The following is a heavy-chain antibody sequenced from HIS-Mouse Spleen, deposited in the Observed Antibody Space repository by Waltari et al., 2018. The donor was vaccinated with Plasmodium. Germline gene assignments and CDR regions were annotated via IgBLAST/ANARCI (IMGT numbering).Heavy chain of an antibody. D-gene: IGHD3-3*01. CDR3: ARVTSSGVYWYFDL. CDR2: INHSGST. Sequence: QVQLQQWGAGLLKPSETLSLTCAVYGGSFSGYYWSWIRRPPGKGLGWIGEINHSGSTNYNPSLKSRVTISVDTSKNQFSLKLSSVTAADTAVYYCARVTSSGVYWYFDLWGRGTLVTVSS. CDR1: GGSFSGYY. J-gene: IGHJ2*01. V-gene: IGHV4-34*01.